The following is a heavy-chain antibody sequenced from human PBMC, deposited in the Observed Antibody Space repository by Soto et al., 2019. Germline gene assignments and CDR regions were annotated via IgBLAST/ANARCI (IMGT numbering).Heavy chain of an antibody. Sequence: QVQLQESGPGLVKPSGTLSLTCTVSGGSISSSNWWSWVLQRPGKGLEWIGEIYHSGSTKYKPPRKSRFTLSVDKSKNQFSLKLSSVTAADTAVYYCARLLIAVAGPFYYYYGMDVWGQGTTVTVSS. V-gene: IGHV4-4*02. D-gene: IGHD6-19*01. CDR1: GGSISSSNW. CDR2: IYHSGST. CDR3: ARLLIAVAGPFYYYYGMDV. J-gene: IGHJ6*02.